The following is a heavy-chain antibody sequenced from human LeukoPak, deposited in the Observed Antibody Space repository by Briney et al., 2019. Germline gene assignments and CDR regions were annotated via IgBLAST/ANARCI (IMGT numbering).Heavy chain of an antibody. J-gene: IGHJ5*02. Sequence: SETLSLTCAVYGGSFSGYYWSWIRQPPGKGLEWIGEINHSGSTNYNPSLKSRVTISVDTSKNQFSLKLSSVTAADTAVYYCARDYTNPSSSRYNWFDPWGQGTLVTVSS. V-gene: IGHV4-34*01. D-gene: IGHD6-13*01. CDR1: GGSFSGYY. CDR2: INHSGST. CDR3: ARDYTNPSSSRYNWFDP.